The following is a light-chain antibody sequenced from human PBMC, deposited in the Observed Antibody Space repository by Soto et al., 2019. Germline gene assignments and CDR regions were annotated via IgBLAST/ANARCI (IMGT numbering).Light chain of an antibody. CDR3: QQYGSSPRT. V-gene: IGKV3-20*01. CDR2: GTS. CDR1: QSVSSSY. J-gene: IGKJ1*01. Sequence: EIVLTQSPGTLSLSPGEGATLSCRASQSVSSSYLAWYQQKPGQAPRLLIYGTSSRATGIPDRFSGSGSGTDFTLTISRLEPEDFAVYYCQQYGSSPRTFGLGTKVEIK.